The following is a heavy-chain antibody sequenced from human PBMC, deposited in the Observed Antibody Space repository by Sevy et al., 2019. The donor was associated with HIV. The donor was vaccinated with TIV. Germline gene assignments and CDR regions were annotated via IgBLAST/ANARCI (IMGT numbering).Heavy chain of an antibody. CDR2: ISSSSTYI. CDR1: GFTIRTYN. V-gene: IGHV3-21*01. Sequence: GGSLRLSCAASGFTIRTYNMNWVRQAPGKGLEWVSSISSSSTYIYYADSVKGRFTISRDNAKNSLYLQMNSLRAEDTAVYYCVREGVGGYSYSLDCWGQGTLVTVSS. J-gene: IGHJ4*02. D-gene: IGHD5-18*01. CDR3: VREGVGGYSYSLDC.